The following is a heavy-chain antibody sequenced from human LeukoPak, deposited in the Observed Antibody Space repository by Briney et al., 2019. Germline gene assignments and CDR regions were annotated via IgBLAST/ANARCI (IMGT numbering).Heavy chain of an antibody. CDR3: ARVGGSGWAYYYYGMDV. V-gene: IGHV1-46*01. D-gene: IGHD6-19*01. Sequence: ASVKVSCKASGYTFTSYYMHWVRQAPGQGLEWMGIINPSGGSTSYAQKFQGRVTMTRDTSTSTVYMEPSSLRSEDTAVYYCARVGGSGWAYYYYGMDVWGQGTTVTVSS. CDR1: GYTFTSYY. CDR2: INPSGGST. J-gene: IGHJ6*02.